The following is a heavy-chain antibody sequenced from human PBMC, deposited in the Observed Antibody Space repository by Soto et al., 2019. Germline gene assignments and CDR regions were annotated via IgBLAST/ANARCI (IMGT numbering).Heavy chain of an antibody. D-gene: IGHD2-21*02. CDR1: GGSISSGDYY. V-gene: IGHV4-30-4*01. CDR2: IYYSGST. J-gene: IGHJ5*02. CDR3: ARGRGSDCAGDCYHSDQAGNWFDP. Sequence: QVQLQESGPGLVKASLTLSLTCTVSGGSISSGDYYWSWIRQPPGKGLEWIGYIYYSGSTYYNPSLQRRGTISVDTAKNQFSPKLSSVAAADTGVEYCARGRGSDCAGDCYHSDQAGNWFDPWGQGTLVTVSS.